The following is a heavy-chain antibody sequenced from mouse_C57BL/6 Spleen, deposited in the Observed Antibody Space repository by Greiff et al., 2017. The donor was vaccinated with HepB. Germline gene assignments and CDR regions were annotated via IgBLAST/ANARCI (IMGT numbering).Heavy chain of an antibody. CDR2: INPNNGGT. J-gene: IGHJ4*01. CDR1: GYTFTDYY. V-gene: IGHV1-26*01. D-gene: IGHD1-1*01. CDR3: ALITTVVATNYYAMDY. Sequence: VQLQQSGPELVKPGASVKISCKASGYTFTDYYMNWVKQSHGKSLEWIGDINPNNGGTSYNQKFKGKATLTVDKSSSTAYMELRSLTSEDSAVYYCALITTVVATNYYAMDYWGQGTSVTVSS.